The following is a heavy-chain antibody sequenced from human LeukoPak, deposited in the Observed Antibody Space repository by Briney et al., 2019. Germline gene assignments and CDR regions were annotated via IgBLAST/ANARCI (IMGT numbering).Heavy chain of an antibody. CDR3: VREARAANWFDP. Sequence: EASVKVSCKASGYTFTSYYIHWVRQAPGQGLEWMGWINPDSGGTNYAQQFQGRVTMTRDTSVSTVYMDLSRLRSDDTAMYYCVREARAANWFDPWGQGTLVTVSS. V-gene: IGHV1-2*02. J-gene: IGHJ5*02. CDR2: INPDSGGT. CDR1: GYTFTSYY. D-gene: IGHD6-13*01.